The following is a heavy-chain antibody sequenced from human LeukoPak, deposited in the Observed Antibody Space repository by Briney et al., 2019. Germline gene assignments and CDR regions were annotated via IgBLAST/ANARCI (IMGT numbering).Heavy chain of an antibody. D-gene: IGHD3-22*01. CDR2: INPNSGGT. J-gene: IGHJ4*02. Sequence: ASVKVSCKASGYTFTGYYMHWVRQAPGQGLEWMGWINPNSGGTNYAQKFQGRVTMTRDTSINTAYMELSRLRSDDTAVYYCARVITEYYYDSSGYYFDYWGQGTLVTVSS. CDR3: ARVITEYYYDSSGYYFDY. V-gene: IGHV1-2*02. CDR1: GYTFTGYY.